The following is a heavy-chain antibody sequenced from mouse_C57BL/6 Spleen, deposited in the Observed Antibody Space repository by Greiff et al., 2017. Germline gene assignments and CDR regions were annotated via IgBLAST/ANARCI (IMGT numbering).Heavy chain of an antibody. J-gene: IGHJ2*01. CDR3: ARDYYGSSFDY. CDR1: GFNIKDYY. CDR2: IDPEDGDT. Sequence: VQLQQSGAELVKPGASVKLSCTASGFNIKDYYMHWVKQRTEQGLEWIGRIDPEDGDTKYATKFQGKATITADASSNTAYLQLSSLTSEDAAVYYCARDYYGSSFDYWGQGTTLTVSA. D-gene: IGHD1-1*01. V-gene: IGHV14-2*01.